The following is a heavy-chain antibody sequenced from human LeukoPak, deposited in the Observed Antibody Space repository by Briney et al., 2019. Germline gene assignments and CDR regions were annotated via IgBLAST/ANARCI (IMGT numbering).Heavy chain of an antibody. CDR1: GYSFTSYW. V-gene: IGHV5-51*01. Sequence: GESLKISCQGSGYSFTSYWIAWVRQIPGKGLEWMGITYPGDSDTRYSPSFQGQVTISADKSISTAYLQWSSLKASDTAMYYCATAGYSSSAGSFDIWGQGTMVTVSS. D-gene: IGHD6-13*01. J-gene: IGHJ3*02. CDR2: TYPGDSDT. CDR3: ATAGYSSSAGSFDI.